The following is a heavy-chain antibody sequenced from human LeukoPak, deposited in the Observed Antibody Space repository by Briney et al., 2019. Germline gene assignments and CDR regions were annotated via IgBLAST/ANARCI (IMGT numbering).Heavy chain of an antibody. J-gene: IGHJ4*02. V-gene: IGHV1-18*01. CDR3: ARDRDSSGWHVADY. Sequence: ASVKVSCKASRYTFRSYDITWVRQAPGQGLEWMGWISPNNGNTNYAQKFQGRVTMTTDTPTSTAYMEMRSLRSDDTAVYYCARDRDSSGWHVADYWGQGTLVTVSS. CDR2: ISPNNGNT. CDR1: RYTFRSYD. D-gene: IGHD6-19*01.